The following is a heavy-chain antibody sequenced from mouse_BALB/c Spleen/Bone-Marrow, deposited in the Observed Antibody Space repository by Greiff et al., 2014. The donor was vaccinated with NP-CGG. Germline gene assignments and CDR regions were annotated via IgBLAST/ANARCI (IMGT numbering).Heavy chain of an antibody. CDR1: GYRFTDYA. Sequence: QVQLKESGPELVRPGVSVKISCEGSGYRFTDYAMHWVQQSHAKSLEWIGVISTYSGNTNYNQKFKGKATMTIDKSSSTAYMELAELTSMYSAIYYCAKRGYDVAMDCWGQGTSVTVSS. D-gene: IGHD2-14*01. CDR3: AKRGYDVAMDC. J-gene: IGHJ4*01. V-gene: IGHV1-67*01. CDR2: ISTYSGNT.